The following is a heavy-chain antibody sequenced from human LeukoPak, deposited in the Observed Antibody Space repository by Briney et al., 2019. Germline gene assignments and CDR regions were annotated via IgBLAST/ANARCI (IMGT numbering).Heavy chain of an antibody. CDR3: ARLYQLLWAPFDY. CDR1: GGTFSGYG. J-gene: IGHJ4*02. Sequence: GSSVKVSCKASGGTFSGYGISWVRQAPGQGLEWMGWISAYNGNTNYAQKLQGRVTMTTDTSTSTAYMELRSLRSDNTAVYYCARLYQLLWAPFDYWGQGTLVTVSS. D-gene: IGHD2-2*01. V-gene: IGHV1-18*04. CDR2: ISAYNGNT.